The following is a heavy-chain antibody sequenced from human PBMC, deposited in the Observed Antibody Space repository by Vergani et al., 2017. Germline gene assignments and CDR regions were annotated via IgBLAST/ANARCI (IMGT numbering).Heavy chain of an antibody. V-gene: IGHV3-23*04. CDR1: GFTFNHYA. D-gene: IGHD5-12*01. CDR2: ISGSGGST. CDR3: AKANPRNSGYDYLYYYHAMDV. Sequence: LVESGGGVVQPGRSLTLTCSASGFTFNHYAMNWVRQAPGKGLEWVSGISGSGGSTYYAGSVKGRFTISRDSSKNTLYLQMNSLSAGDTAVYYCAKANPRNSGYDYLYYYHAMDVWGQGTTVTVSS. J-gene: IGHJ6*02.